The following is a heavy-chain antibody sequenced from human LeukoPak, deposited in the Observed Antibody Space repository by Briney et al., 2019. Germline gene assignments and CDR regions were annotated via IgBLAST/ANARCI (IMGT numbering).Heavy chain of an antibody. V-gene: IGHV3-30*02. J-gene: IGHJ4*02. CDR1: GFTFSSYG. D-gene: IGHD6-13*01. CDR3: AKGREGIAAAGIFDY. CDR2: TRYDGSNK. Sequence: GGSLRLSCAASGFTFSSYGMHWVRQAPGKGLEWVAFTRYDGSNKYYADSVKGRFTISRDNSKNTLYLQMDSLRAEDTAVYYCAKGREGIAAAGIFDYWGQGTLVTVSS.